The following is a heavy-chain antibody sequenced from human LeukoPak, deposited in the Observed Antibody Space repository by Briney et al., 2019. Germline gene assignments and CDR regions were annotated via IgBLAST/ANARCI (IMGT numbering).Heavy chain of an antibody. CDR1: GFTFSSYS. CDR3: ARVGIRDDILTGYYGDDY. J-gene: IGHJ4*02. V-gene: IGHV3-21*01. D-gene: IGHD3-9*01. Sequence: GGSLRLSCAASGFTFSSYSMNWVRQAPGKGLEWVSSISSSSSYIYYADSVKGRFTISRDNAKNSLYLQMNSLRAEDTAVYYCARVGIRDDILTGYYGDDYLGQGTLVNVSS. CDR2: ISSSSSYI.